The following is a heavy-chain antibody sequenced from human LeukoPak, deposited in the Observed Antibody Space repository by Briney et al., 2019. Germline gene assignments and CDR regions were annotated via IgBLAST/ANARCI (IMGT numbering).Heavy chain of an antibody. J-gene: IGHJ4*02. Sequence: ASVKVSCKASGGTLSSHAISWVRQALGQGLEWMGGIIPIFGTTNYAQKFQGRVTISADESTNTAYMELSSLRSEDTAVYYCARDLVPYGSGNSMGDWGQGTLVTVSS. CDR2: IIPIFGTT. V-gene: IGHV1-69*13. D-gene: IGHD3-10*01. CDR1: GGTLSSHA. CDR3: ARDLVPYGSGNSMGD.